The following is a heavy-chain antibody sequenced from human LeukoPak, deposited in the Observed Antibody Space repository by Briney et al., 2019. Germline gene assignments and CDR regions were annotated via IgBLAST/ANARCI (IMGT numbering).Heavy chain of an antibody. CDR3: ARERGSGSYHPFDP. Sequence: GGSLRLSCVASGFTFSSYWMSWVRQTRGKGLEWVSNIKQDGSEKNYIDSVKGRFTICRDNGKDSLYLQMNRLRADDTAIYYCARERGSGSYHPFDPWGQGTLVTVSS. CDR1: GFTFSSYW. J-gene: IGHJ5*02. D-gene: IGHD3-10*01. CDR2: IKQDGSEK. V-gene: IGHV3-7*01.